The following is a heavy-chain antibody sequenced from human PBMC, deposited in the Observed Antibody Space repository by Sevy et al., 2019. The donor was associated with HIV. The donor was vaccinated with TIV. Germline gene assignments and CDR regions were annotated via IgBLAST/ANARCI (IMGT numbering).Heavy chain of an antibody. J-gene: IGHJ4*02. CDR2: LKSKVYGGTV. CDR3: TRWKAAQSIFDY. Sequence: GGSLRLSCTASGFTLGEYCMSWVRQAPGKGLEWVAFLKSKVYGGTVDHAASVKGRFIISRDDSKSIAYLQMNDLKTEDTGVYYCTRWKAAQSIFDYWGQGALVTVSS. D-gene: IGHD6-13*01. V-gene: IGHV3-49*04. CDR1: GFTLGEYC.